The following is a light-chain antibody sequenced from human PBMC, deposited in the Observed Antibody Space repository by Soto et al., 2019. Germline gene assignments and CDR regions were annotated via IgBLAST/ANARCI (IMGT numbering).Light chain of an antibody. CDR2: EVS. CDR1: SSNIGNNY. J-gene: IGLJ1*01. Sequence: QSVLTQPPSVSAAPGQKVTISCSGSSSNIGNNYVSWYQQLPGTAPKLMIYEVSNRPSGVSNRFSGSKSGNTASLTISGLQAEDEADYYCSSYTSSSTLVFGTGTKVTVL. CDR3: SSYTSSSTLV. V-gene: IGLV2-14*01.